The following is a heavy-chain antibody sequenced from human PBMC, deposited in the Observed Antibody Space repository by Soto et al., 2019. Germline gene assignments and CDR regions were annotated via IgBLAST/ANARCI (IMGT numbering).Heavy chain of an antibody. J-gene: IGHJ4*02. D-gene: IGHD3-22*01. V-gene: IGHV3-33*01. Sequence: QVQLVESGGGVVQPGRSLRLSCAASGFTFNSCGMHWVRQSPGKGLEWVAIVWYDGSNEYYADSVKGRFTISRDNSKHTLYLQMNSLRAEDTAVYYCAREVDSSGYPFDYWGQGTLVTVSS. CDR2: VWYDGSNE. CDR1: GFTFNSCG. CDR3: AREVDSSGYPFDY.